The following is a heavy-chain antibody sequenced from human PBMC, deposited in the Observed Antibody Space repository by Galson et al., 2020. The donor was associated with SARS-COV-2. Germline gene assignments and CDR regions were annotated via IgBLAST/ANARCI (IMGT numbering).Heavy chain of an antibody. J-gene: IGHJ4*02. CDR1: GFTFSGYG. V-gene: IGHV3-30*18. D-gene: IGHD2-15*01. Sequence: GGSLRLSCAASGFTFSGYGMHWVRQAPGKGLEWVAVISYDGSNKYYADSVKGRFTISRDNSKNTLYLQMNSLRAEDTAVYYCAKDIIGYCSGGSCYYFDYWGQGTLVTVSS. CDR2: ISYDGSNK. CDR3: AKDIIGYCSGGSCYYFDY.